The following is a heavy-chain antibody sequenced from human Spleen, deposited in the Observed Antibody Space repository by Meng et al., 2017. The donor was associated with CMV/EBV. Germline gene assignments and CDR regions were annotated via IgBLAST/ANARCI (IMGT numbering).Heavy chain of an antibody. CDR2: ISGYNGNT. Sequence: SYGITGVRQDPGQGLEWMGWISGYNGNTKEAQKFQGRVTMTRDTSATTAYMELRSLTSDDTAVYYCARVRGYCRGPTCPPRANWFDPWGQGTLVTVSS. CDR3: ARVRGYCRGPTCPPRANWFDP. J-gene: IGHJ5*02. V-gene: IGHV1-18*01. CDR1: SYG. D-gene: IGHD2-15*01.